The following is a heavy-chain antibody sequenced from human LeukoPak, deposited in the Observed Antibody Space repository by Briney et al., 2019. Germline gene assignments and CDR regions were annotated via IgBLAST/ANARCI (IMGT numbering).Heavy chain of an antibody. V-gene: IGHV1-8*03. CDR3: ARVSSIAARPSFGY. D-gene: IGHD6-6*01. CDR2: MNPNSGNT. CDR1: GYTFTSYD. J-gene: IGHJ4*02. Sequence: ASVKVSCKASGYTFTSYDINWVRQATGQGLEWMGWMNPNSGNTGYAQKFQGRVTITRNTSISTAYMELSSLRSEDTAVYYCARVSSIAARPSFGYWGQGTLVTVSS.